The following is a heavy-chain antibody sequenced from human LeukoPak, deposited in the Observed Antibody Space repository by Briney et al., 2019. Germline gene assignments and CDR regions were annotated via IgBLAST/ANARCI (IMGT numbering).Heavy chain of an antibody. J-gene: IGHJ4*02. D-gene: IGHD1-26*01. CDR2: ISGSGGST. CDR1: GFTFSSYG. CDR3: ARGFSGSYPYFDY. V-gene: IGHV3-23*01. Sequence: GGSLRLSCTASGFTFSSYGMSWVRQAPGKGLDWVSAISGSGGSTYYADSVKGRFSISRDNSKNTLYLQMNSLRAEDMAVYYCARGFSGSYPYFDYWGQGTLVTVSS.